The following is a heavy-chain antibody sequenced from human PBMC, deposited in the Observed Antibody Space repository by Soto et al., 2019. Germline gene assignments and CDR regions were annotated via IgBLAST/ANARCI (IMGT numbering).Heavy chain of an antibody. V-gene: IGHV3-74*01. CDR3: VRGDNWSDEASDY. Sequence: PGGSLRLSCATSGFTFSSYWMHWVRQAPGKGLVWVSHINSDGSSTTYADSVKGRFTISRDNAKNTLYLQMNSLRAEDTAIYYCVRGDNWSDEASDYWGQGTQVTVSS. CDR1: GFTFSSYW. CDR2: INSDGSST. D-gene: IGHD1-1*01. J-gene: IGHJ4*02.